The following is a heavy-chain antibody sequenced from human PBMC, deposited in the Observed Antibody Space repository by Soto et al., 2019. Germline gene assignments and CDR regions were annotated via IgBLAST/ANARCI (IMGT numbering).Heavy chain of an antibody. CDR3: ARESVVVLVAPFRHYFFDY. D-gene: IGHD2-15*01. J-gene: IGHJ4*02. Sequence: GGSLRLSCAASGFTFSSYTMNWVRQAPGKGLEWVSCISGGSGSTDYADSVKGRFTISRDNSKNTLYLQMNSLRAEDTAVYYCARESVVVLVAPFRHYFFDYWGLGTLVTVSS. V-gene: IGHV3-23*01. CDR2: ISGGSGST. CDR1: GFTFSSYT.